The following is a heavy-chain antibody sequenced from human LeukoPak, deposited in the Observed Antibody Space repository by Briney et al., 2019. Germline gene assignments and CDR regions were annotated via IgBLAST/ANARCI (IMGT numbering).Heavy chain of an antibody. CDR2: ISSSGST. Sequence: PSQTLSLTCTVSGDSISSGDYYWSWIRQPAGKGLEWIGRISSSGSTNHNPSLKSRVTISVDTSKNQFSLKLSSVTAADTAVYFCARGPYSYDSSGAFDIWGQGTMVTVSS. CDR1: GDSISSGDYY. J-gene: IGHJ3*02. D-gene: IGHD3-22*01. CDR3: ARGPYSYDSSGAFDI. V-gene: IGHV4-61*02.